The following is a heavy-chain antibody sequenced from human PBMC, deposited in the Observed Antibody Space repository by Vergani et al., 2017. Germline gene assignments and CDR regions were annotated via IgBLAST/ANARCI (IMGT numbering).Heavy chain of an antibody. CDR2: IRYDGSNK. CDR3: AKEAQDIVVVPAAIMQDYYYYGMDV. D-gene: IGHD2-2*02. J-gene: IGHJ6*02. Sequence: QVQLVESGGGVVQPGGSLRLSCAASGFTFSSYVMHCVRHAPGKGLEWVAFIRYDGSNKYSADSVKGRFTISRDNYKNTLYLQMNSLRAEDTAVYYCAKEAQDIVVVPAAIMQDYYYYGMDVWGQGTTVTVSS. V-gene: IGHV3-30*02. CDR1: GFTFSSYV.